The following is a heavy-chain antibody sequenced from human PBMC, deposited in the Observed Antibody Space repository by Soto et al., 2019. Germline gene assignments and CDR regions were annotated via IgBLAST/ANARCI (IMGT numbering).Heavy chain of an antibody. V-gene: IGHV1-69*01. CDR3: ARAFRTQSFHAMAV. CDR1: GGTFSSYA. Sequence: QVQLVQSGAEVKKPGSSVKVSCKASGGTFSSYAFSWVRQAPGQGLEWMGGIMPMYGIGNYAEKFQGRVTITADESTSTANMERSTLRSEHTAIYYCARAFRTQSFHAMAVWGPGTTVTVS. CDR2: IMPMYGIG. J-gene: IGHJ6*02.